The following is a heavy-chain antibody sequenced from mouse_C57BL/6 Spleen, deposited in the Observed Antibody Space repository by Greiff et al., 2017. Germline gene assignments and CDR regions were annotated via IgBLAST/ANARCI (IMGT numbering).Heavy chain of an antibody. CDR2: LNPGSGGT. J-gene: IGHJ4*01. CDR3: ARSGYYDYDRYYAMDY. Sequence: QVQLQQSGAELVRPGTSVKVSCKASGYAFTNYLIAWVKQRPGQGLEWIGVLNPGSGGTNYNEKFKGKATLTADQSSSTAYMQLSSLTSEDSAVYFGARSGYYDYDRYYAMDYWGQGTSVTVSS. V-gene: IGHV1-54*01. CDR1: GYAFTNYL. D-gene: IGHD2-4*01.